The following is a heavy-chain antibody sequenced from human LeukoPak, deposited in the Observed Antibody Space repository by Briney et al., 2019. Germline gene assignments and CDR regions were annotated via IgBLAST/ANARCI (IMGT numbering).Heavy chain of an antibody. CDR3: ARDGRPLDY. J-gene: IGHJ4*02. V-gene: IGHV3-7*03. Sequence: GGSLRLSCVDSGITFSRYWMSWVRQAPGKGPEWVANIKQDGGEKYYVDSVKGRFTISRDNAKNSLYLQMNSLRVEDTAVYYCARDGRPLDYWGQGTLVTVSS. CDR1: GITFSRYW. CDR2: IKQDGGEK.